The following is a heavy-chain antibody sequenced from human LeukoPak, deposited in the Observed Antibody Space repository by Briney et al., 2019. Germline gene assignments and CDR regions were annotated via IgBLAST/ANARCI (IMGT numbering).Heavy chain of an antibody. CDR3: ARGTGPDDVXTAMXXDY. CDR2: INPNSGGT. CDR1: GYTFTGYY. Sequence: ASVKVSCKASGYTFTGYYMHWVRQAPGQGLEWMGWINPNSGGTNYAQKFQGRVTMTRDTSISTAYMELSRLRSDDTAVYYCARGTGPDDVXTAMXXDYWGQGTLVT. J-gene: IGHJ4*02. D-gene: IGHD5-18*01. V-gene: IGHV1-2*02.